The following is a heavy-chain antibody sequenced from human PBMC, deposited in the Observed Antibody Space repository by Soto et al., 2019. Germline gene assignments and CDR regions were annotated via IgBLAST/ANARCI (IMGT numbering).Heavy chain of an antibody. CDR3: ARDSYYGSGSYYPTYYYYYGMDV. V-gene: IGHV3-33*01. D-gene: IGHD3-10*01. J-gene: IGHJ6*02. Sequence: GGSLRLSCAASRFTFSSYGMHWVRQAPGKGLEWVAVIWYDGSNKYYADSVKGRFTISRDNSKNTLYLQMNSLRAEDTAVYYCARDSYYGSGSYYPTYYYYYGMDVWGQGTTVTVSS. CDR2: IWYDGSNK. CDR1: RFTFSSYG.